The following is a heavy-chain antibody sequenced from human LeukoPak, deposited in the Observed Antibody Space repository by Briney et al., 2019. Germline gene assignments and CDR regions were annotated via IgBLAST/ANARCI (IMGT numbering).Heavy chain of an antibody. CDR3: ARGYFDSSGYSNPFDL. CDR2: MYYTGST. D-gene: IGHD3-22*01. CDR1: GASISSSY. V-gene: IGHV4-59*01. J-gene: IGHJ4*02. Sequence: PSETLSLTCTVSGASISSSYWSWIRQSPGKGLEWIGCMYYTGSTSYNPSLQSRVTMSIDTSKNQFSLRLSSVTAADTAVYYCARGYFDSSGYSNPFDLWGQGTLVTVPS.